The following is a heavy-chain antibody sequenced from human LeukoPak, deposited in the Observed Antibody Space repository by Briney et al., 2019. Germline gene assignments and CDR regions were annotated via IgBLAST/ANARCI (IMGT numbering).Heavy chain of an antibody. Sequence: PSETLSLTCIVSGGSISSGGYYWSWIRQPPGKGLEWIGYISHSGSTYYNPSLKSRVTISVDRSKNQFSLKLTSVTAADTAVYYCARVSYSYAYGSSYYYYLDVWGKGTTVTVSS. J-gene: IGHJ6*03. CDR3: ARVSYSYAYGSSYYYYLDV. CDR1: GGSISSGGYY. V-gene: IGHV4-30-2*01. CDR2: ISHSGST. D-gene: IGHD5-18*01.